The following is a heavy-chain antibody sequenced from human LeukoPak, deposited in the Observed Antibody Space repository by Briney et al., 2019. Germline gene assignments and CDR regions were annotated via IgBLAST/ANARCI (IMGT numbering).Heavy chain of an antibody. J-gene: IGHJ5*02. V-gene: IGHV1-8*03. CDR2: MNPNSGNT. CDR1: GYTFTSYD. D-gene: IGHD6-19*01. CDR3: ERGSVAGLLNWFDP. Sequence: ASVKVSSQASGYTFTSYDINWVRQATGQGLEWMGWMNPNSGNTGYAQKFQGRVTITRNTSISTAYMELSSLKSEDTAVYYCERGSVAGLLNWFDPWGQGTLVTVSS.